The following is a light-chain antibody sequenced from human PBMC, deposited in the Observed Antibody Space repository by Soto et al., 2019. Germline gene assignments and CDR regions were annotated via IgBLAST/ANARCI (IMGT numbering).Light chain of an antibody. CDR3: GTYAASNTLCV. V-gene: IGLV2-23*02. CDR2: DIS. J-gene: IGLJ3*02. CDR1: SSDVGTYNL. Sequence: QSALTQPASVSGSPGQSITISCTGASSDVGTYNLVSWYQQHPGKAPKLMIYDISKRPSGISDRFSGSKSGKTATLTISGLQAGDEADYYCGTYAASNTLCVFGAGTKLTVL.